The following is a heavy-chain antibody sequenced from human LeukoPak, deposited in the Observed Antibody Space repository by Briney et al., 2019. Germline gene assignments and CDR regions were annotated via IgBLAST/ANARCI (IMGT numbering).Heavy chain of an antibody. J-gene: IGHJ4*02. CDR1: GFTFSSYE. D-gene: IGHD5-24*01. CDR3: ARRDGYSFSLDY. Sequence: GSLRLSCAASGFTFSSYEMNWVRQAPGKGLEWVSYISSSGSTIYYADSVKGRFTISRDNAKNSLYLQMNSLRAEDTAVYYCARRDGYSFSLDYWGQGTLVTVSS. V-gene: IGHV3-48*03. CDR2: ISSSGSTI.